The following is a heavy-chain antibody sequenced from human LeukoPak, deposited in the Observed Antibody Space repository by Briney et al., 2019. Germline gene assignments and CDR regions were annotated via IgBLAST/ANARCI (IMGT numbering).Heavy chain of an antibody. Sequence: ASVKVSCKASGYTFTSYAMHWVRQAPGQRLEWMGWINAGNGNTKYSQKFQGRVTITGDTSASTAYMELSSLRSEDTAVYYCARVRSSGWSYYFDYWGQGTLVTVSS. CDR2: INAGNGNT. J-gene: IGHJ4*02. D-gene: IGHD6-19*01. V-gene: IGHV1-3*01. CDR3: ARVRSSGWSYYFDY. CDR1: GYTFTSYA.